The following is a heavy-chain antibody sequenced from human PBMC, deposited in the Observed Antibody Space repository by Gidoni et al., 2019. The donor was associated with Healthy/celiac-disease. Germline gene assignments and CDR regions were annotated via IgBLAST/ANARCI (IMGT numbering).Heavy chain of an antibody. V-gene: IGHV4-34*01. J-gene: IGHJ4*02. CDR2: INHSGST. CDR3: ARGPERRDFDY. CDR1: GGSFSGYY. Sequence: QVQLQQWGAGLSKPSETLFLTCPAYGGSFSGYYWSWIRQPPGKGLEWIGEINHSGSTNYNPSLKGRVTISVDTSKNQFSLKLSSVTAADTAVYYGARGPERRDFDYWGQGTLVTVSS.